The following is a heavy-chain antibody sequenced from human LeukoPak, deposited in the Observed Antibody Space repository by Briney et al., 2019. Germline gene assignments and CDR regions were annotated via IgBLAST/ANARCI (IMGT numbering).Heavy chain of an antibody. V-gene: IGHV4-38-2*02. CDR3: ARLTYSNNWYFRRGLDNWFDP. D-gene: IGHD6-13*01. CDR2: INHSGSA. Sequence: SETLSLTCTVSGYSINNNYYWDWIRQPPGKGLEWIGEINHSGSANYNPSLKSRVTISVDASKSQFSLRLSSVTAADTAVYYCARLTYSNNWYFRRGLDNWFDPWGQGTLVTVSS. CDR1: GYSINNNYY. J-gene: IGHJ5*02.